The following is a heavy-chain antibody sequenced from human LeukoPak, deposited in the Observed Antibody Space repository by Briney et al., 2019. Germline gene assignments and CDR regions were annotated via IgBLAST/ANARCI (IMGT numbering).Heavy chain of an antibody. Sequence: GGSLRLSCAASGFTFSSYSMNWVRQAPGKGLEWVSYISSSSSTIYYADSVKGRFTISRDNAKNSLYLQMNSLGAEDTAVYYCARVLDYYYYGMDVWGQGTTVTVSS. D-gene: IGHD1-1*01. CDR3: ARVLDYYYYGMDV. V-gene: IGHV3-48*01. CDR2: ISSSSSTI. CDR1: GFTFSSYS. J-gene: IGHJ6*02.